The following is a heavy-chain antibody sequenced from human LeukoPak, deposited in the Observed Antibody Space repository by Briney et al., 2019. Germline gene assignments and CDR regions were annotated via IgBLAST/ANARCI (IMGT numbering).Heavy chain of an antibody. D-gene: IGHD4-17*01. Sequence: GGSLRLSCAASGFTFSSYAMSWVRQAPGKGLEWVSAISGSGDSTYYADAVKGRFTISRDNSKNTLYLQMNSLRAEDTAIYYCSKEGNGDYYFDYWGQGTLVTVSS. CDR1: GFTFSSYA. CDR2: ISGSGDST. CDR3: SKEGNGDYYFDY. J-gene: IGHJ4*02. V-gene: IGHV3-23*01.